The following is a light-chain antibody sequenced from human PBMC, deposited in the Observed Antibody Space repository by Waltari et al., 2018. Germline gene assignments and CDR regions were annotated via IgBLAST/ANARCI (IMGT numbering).Light chain of an antibody. CDR2: NND. Sequence: QSVLTQPPSASGAPGQRVTISCSGSSSNIGSDTVKWYQQLPGTAPKLLIYNNDQRPSGVPDRFSGSKSGTSASLAIIGLQSEDEAVYYCVTWDESLNGPVFGGGTKLTVL. V-gene: IGLV1-44*01. CDR3: VTWDESLNGPV. CDR1: SSNIGSDT. J-gene: IGLJ3*02.